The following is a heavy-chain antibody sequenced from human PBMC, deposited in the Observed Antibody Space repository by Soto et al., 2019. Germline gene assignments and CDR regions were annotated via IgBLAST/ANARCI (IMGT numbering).Heavy chain of an antibody. CDR1: GFTFSSYG. CDR2: ISYDGSNK. Sequence: QVQLVESGGGVVQPGRSLRLSCAASGFTFSSYGVHWVRQAPGKGLEWVAVISYDGSNKYYADSVKGRFTISRDNSKNTLYLQMNSLRAEDTAVYYCAKDLYGDSSFGYFDLWGRGTLVTVSS. CDR3: AKDLYGDSSFGYFDL. D-gene: IGHD4-17*01. J-gene: IGHJ2*01. V-gene: IGHV3-30*18.